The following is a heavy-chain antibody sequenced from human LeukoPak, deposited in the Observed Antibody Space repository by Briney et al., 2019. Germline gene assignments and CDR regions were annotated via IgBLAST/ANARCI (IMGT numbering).Heavy chain of an antibody. CDR2: ISPYNGNT. CDR3: ARFGPVAGYSDY. J-gene: IGHJ4*02. Sequence: ASVKVSCKASGGTFSSYAISWVRQAPGQGLEWMGWISPYNGNTNYAQSLQGRVTMTTDTSTSTAYMELRSLISDDTAVYYCARFGPVAGYSDYWGQGTLVTVSS. V-gene: IGHV1-18*01. D-gene: IGHD6-19*01. CDR1: GGTFSSYA.